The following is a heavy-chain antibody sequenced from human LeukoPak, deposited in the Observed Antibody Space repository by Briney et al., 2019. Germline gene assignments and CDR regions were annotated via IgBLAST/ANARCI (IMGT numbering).Heavy chain of an antibody. CDR2: IRNKANTYTT. V-gene: IGHV3-72*01. Sequence: GGSLRLSCAASGFTFSDHYMDWVRQAPGKGLEWVGRIRNKANTYTTEYAASVKGRFTISRDDSKNSVYLQMNSLKTEDTAVYYCARDPPDYWGQGTLVTVSS. J-gene: IGHJ4*02. CDR1: GFTFSDHY. CDR3: ARDPPDY.